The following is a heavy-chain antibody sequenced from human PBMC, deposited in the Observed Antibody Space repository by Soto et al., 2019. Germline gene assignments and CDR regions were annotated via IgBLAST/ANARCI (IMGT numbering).Heavy chain of an antibody. J-gene: IGHJ1*01. CDR1: GFTFENYY. CDR3: ARRYSAQDH. Sequence: QVKLVESGGGLVEPGGSLRLSCAVSGFTFENYYMTWIRQAPGKGLEWLTDISATGDHTNIADSIKGRFTISRDNAKKSLYLQMDSLRVEDTAVYYCARRYSAQDHWGRGTLVIVSS. CDR2: ISATGDHT. V-gene: IGHV3-11*05. D-gene: IGHD5-18*01.